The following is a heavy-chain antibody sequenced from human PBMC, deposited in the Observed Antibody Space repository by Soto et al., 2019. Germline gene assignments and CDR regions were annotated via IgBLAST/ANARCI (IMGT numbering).Heavy chain of an antibody. V-gene: IGHV1-46*01. CDR1: GYTFTSYY. CDR3: ARRIVATETFDY. Sequence: ASVKVSCKASGYTFTSYYMHWVRQAPGQGLEWMGIINPSKSTTYAQKFQGRVTMTRDTSTSTAYMELSSLRSEDTAVYYCARRIVATETFDYWGQGTLVTVSS. J-gene: IGHJ4*02. D-gene: IGHD5-12*01. CDR2: INPSKST.